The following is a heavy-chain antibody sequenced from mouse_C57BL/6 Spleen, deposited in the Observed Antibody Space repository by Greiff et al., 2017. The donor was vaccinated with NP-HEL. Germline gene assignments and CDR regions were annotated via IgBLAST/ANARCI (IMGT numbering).Heavy chain of an antibody. D-gene: IGHD3-2*02. J-gene: IGHJ4*01. V-gene: IGHV1-82*01. CDR2: IYPGDGDT. Sequence: QVQLQQSGPELVKPGASVKISCKASGYAFSSSWMNWVKQRPGKGLEWIGRIYPGDGDTNYNGKFKGKATLTADKSSSTAYMQLSSLTSEDSAVYFCARAAQAPGYAMDYWGQGTSVTVSS. CDR1: GYAFSSSW. CDR3: ARAAQAPGYAMDY.